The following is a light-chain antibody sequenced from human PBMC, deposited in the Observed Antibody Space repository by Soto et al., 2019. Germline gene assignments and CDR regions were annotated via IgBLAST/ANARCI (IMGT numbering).Light chain of an antibody. V-gene: IGKV1-39*01. CDR2: TAS. J-gene: IGKJ1*01. CDR3: QQTYTLPRT. CDR1: QTGSKY. Sequence: DMQMTQSPSSLSSSVGYRFAVVCRARQTGSKYVNWYQQKPGKVPDLLIYTASTLYSGVPSRFSGRGSGTEFTLTISSLQPEDFATYYCQQTYTLPRTFAQGTKVDIK.